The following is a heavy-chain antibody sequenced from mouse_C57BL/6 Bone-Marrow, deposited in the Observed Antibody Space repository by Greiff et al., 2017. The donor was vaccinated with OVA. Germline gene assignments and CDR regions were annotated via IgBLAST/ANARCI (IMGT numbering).Heavy chain of an antibody. CDR2: IYPGNGDT. V-gene: IGHV1-12*01. CDR1: GYTFTSYN. D-gene: IGHD1-1*01. J-gene: IGHJ3*01. Sequence: QVQLKESGAELVRPGASVKMSCKASGYTFTSYNMHWVKQTPRQGLEWIGAIYPGNGDTSYNQKFKGKATLTVDKSSSTAYMQLSSLTSEDSAVYFCARFGTPYYYGSSFAWFAYWGQGTLVTVSA. CDR3: ARFGTPYYYGSSFAWFAY.